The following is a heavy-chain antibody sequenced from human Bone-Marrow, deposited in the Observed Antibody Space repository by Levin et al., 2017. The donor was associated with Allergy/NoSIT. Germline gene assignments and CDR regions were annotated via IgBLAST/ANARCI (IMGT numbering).Heavy chain of an antibody. CDR1: GFSVSSNS. V-gene: IGHV3-53*01. CDR3: AKSPATRNWYFDL. Sequence: GGSLRLSCAASGFSVSSNSMTWVRHTPGKGLEWVSTKDIVGTTYYADSVRGRFTIARDSSTNMVYLQMNNLRPEDTAVYYCAKSPATRNWYFDLWGRGTLVTVSS. J-gene: IGHJ2*01. CDR2: KDIVGTT. D-gene: IGHD1-1*01.